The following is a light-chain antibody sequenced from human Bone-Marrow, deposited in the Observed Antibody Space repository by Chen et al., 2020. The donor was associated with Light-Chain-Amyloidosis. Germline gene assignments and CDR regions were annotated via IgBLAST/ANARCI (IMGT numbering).Light chain of an antibody. CDR1: SSDVGSYNL. J-gene: IGLJ3*02. V-gene: IGLV2-23*01. CDR2: EGS. CDR3: SAYARGSTLV. Sequence: QSALTQPASVSGSPGQSITISCTGTSSDVGSYNLVSWYQQHPGKAPKLIIYEGSERPSGVSNRFSGSKSGNPASLTSAGLQGEVEADCYCSAYARGSTLVFGGRTKPTVL.